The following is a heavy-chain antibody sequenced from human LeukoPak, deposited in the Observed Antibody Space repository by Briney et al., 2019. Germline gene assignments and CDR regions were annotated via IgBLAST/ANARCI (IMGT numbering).Heavy chain of an antibody. J-gene: IGHJ4*02. CDR1: GFTFSRYT. V-gene: IGHV3-21*01. D-gene: IGHD2-15*01. Sequence: TGGSLRLSCAVSGFTFSRYTMTWVRQAPGKGLEWVSSITSISSYIYYADSVKGRFTISRDNAKNSLYLQLNSLRAEDTAVYYCAKEHSPYCSGDACYDYFDYWGQGILVTVSS. CDR3: AKEHSPYCSGDACYDYFDY. CDR2: ITSISSYI.